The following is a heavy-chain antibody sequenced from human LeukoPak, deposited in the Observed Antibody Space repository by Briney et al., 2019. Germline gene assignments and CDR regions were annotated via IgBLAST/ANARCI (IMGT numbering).Heavy chain of an antibody. CDR1: GGSISSYY. CDR2: IYYSGST. Sequence: SETLSLTCTVSGGSISSYYWSWIRQPPGKGLEWIGYIYYSGSTNYNPSLKSRVTISVDTSKNQFSLKRSSVTAADTAVYYCAALADYGDYVTAFDYWGQGTLVTVSS. V-gene: IGHV4-59*08. J-gene: IGHJ4*02. D-gene: IGHD4-17*01. CDR3: AALADYGDYVTAFDY.